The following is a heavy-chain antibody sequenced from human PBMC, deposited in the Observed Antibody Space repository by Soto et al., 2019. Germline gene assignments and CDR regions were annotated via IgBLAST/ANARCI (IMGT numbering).Heavy chain of an antibody. D-gene: IGHD5-12*01. J-gene: IGHJ6*02. V-gene: IGHV3-30-3*01. Sequence: GRSLRLSCAASGFTFSSYSMHWVRQAPGKGLEWVAVISYDGSNKYYADSVKGRFTISRDNSKNTLYLQKNSLRTEDTAVYYCARDSRSCYDYESYYYGMDVWGQGTTVTVSS. CDR2: ISYDGSNK. CDR3: ARDSRSCYDYESYYYGMDV. CDR1: GFTFSSYS.